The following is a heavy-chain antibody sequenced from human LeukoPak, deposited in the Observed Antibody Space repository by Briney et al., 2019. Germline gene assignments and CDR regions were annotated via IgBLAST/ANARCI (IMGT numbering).Heavy chain of an antibody. CDR3: AKGSVDTAMVTVGYFDY. D-gene: IGHD5-18*01. CDR2: ISYDGSNK. CDR1: GFTFSSYS. V-gene: IGHV3-30*18. Sequence: GGSLRLSCVASGFTFSSYSMNWVRQAPGKGLEWVAVISYDGSNKYYADSVKGRFTISRDNSKNTLYLQMNSLRAEDTAVYYCAKGSVDTAMVTVGYFDYWGQGTLVTVSS. J-gene: IGHJ4*02.